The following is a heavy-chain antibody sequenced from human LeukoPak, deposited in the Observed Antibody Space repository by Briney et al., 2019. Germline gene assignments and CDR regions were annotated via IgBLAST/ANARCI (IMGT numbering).Heavy chain of an antibody. CDR2: IDPNSGDT. J-gene: IGHJ4*02. Sequence: ASVKVSCKASGYSFTGYFIHWVRQAPGQGLEWMGCIDPNSGDTKYAQKFHGRVSMPRDTSTRTPYMELSRLRSDDTAVYFCARSGSTGYSLDYWGQGTLVTVSS. V-gene: IGHV1-2*02. D-gene: IGHD3-22*01. CDR3: ARSGSTGYSLDY. CDR1: GYSFTGYF.